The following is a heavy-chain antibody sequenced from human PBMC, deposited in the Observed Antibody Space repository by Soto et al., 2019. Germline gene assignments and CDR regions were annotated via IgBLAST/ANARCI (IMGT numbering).Heavy chain of an antibody. CDR1: GYTFTSYA. Sequence: QVQLVQSGAEEKKPGASVKVSCKASGYTFTSYAMHWVRQAPGQRLGWMGWINAGNGNTKYSQKFQGRVTITRDTSASTAYMELSSLRAEDTAVFCCARSMVVVTALDYWGQGTLVTVSS. J-gene: IGHJ4*02. CDR2: INAGNGNT. CDR3: ARSMVVVTALDY. D-gene: IGHD2-21*02. V-gene: IGHV1-3*05.